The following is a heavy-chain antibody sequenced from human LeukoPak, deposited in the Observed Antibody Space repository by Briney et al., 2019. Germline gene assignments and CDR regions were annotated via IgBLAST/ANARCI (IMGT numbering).Heavy chain of an antibody. V-gene: IGHV1-8*03. Sequence: ASVKVSCKASGYTFTSYDINWVRQATGQGLEWMGWMNPNSGNTGYAQKFQGRVTITRNTSISTAYMELSSLRSEDTAVYYCARDLGYSYGVGGDYFDYWGQGTLVTVSS. CDR2: MNPNSGNT. CDR3: ARDLGYSYGVGGDYFDY. CDR1: GYTFTSYD. D-gene: IGHD5-18*01. J-gene: IGHJ4*02.